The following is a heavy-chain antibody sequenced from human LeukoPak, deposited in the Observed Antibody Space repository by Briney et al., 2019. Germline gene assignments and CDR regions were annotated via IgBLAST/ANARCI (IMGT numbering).Heavy chain of an antibody. V-gene: IGHV3-15*01. D-gene: IGHD3-3*01. CDR2: IKSKTDGGTT. J-gene: IGHJ6*02. CDR1: GFTFSNAW. CDR3: TTRSGYYYYGMDV. Sequence: GGSLRLSCAASGFTFSNAWMSWVRQAPGKGLEWVGRIKSKTDGGTTDYATPVKGRFTISRDDSKNTLYLQMNSLKTEDTAVYYCTTRSGYYYYGMDVWGQGTTVTVSS.